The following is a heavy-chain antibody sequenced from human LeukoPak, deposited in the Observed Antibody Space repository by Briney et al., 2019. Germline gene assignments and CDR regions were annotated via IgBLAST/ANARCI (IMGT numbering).Heavy chain of an antibody. CDR1: GGSISSGDYY. J-gene: IGHJ4*02. V-gene: IGHV4-30-4*08. CDR2: IYYSGST. CDR3: ASYCSGGSCYSDY. Sequence: PSETLSLTCTVSGGSISSGDYYWSWLRQPPGTGLEWVGYIYYSGSTYDNPSLKSRVTISVDTSKNQFSLKLSSVTAADTAVYYCASYCSGGSCYSDYWGQGTLVTVSS. D-gene: IGHD2-15*01.